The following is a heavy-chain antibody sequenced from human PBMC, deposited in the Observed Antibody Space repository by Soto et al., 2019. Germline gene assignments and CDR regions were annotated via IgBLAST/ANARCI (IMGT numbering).Heavy chain of an antibody. D-gene: IGHD6-13*01. CDR2: IYPGDSAN. V-gene: IGHV5-51*01. CDR1: GYSFTSHW. CDR3: ARHPGTADTSSFGY. Sequence: GESLKISCTASGYSFTSHWIGWVRPMPGKGLEWMGIIYPGDSANRYSPSFQSQVTISADTSISTDYLQWSSRKASDTAMYYCARHPGTADTSSFGYWGQGTLVTVSS. J-gene: IGHJ4*02.